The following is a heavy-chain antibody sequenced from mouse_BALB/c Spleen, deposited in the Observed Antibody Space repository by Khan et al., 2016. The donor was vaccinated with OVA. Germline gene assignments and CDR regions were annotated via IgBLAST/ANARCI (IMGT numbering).Heavy chain of an antibody. CDR2: INPHIGET. CDR3: ARENGCDLDY. V-gene: IGHV1-20*02. CDR1: GYSFTGYF. J-gene: IGHJ2*01. D-gene: IGHD1-1*01. Sequence: VQLKESGPELVKPGASVKISCKASGYSFTGYFMNWVMQSHGKSLEWIGRINPHIGETLYNQKFKGKATLTVDESSRTVHMELRSLASEDSAVYYCARENGCDLDYWGHGTTLTVSS.